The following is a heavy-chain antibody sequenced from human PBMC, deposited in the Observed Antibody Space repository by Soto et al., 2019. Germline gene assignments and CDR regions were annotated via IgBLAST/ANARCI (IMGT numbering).Heavy chain of an antibody. D-gene: IGHD3-16*01. J-gene: IGHJ6*04. V-gene: IGHV1-69*02. CDR2: IIPILGIA. Sequence: QVQLVQSGAEVKKPGSSVKVSCKASGGTFSSYTISWVRQAPGQGLEWMGRIIPILGIANYAQKFQGRVTNTADKSTSTAYMELSSLRSEDTAVDDWAGGGGVEEDVMDVWGKGTTVTVSS. CDR3: AGGGGVEEDVMDV. CDR1: GGTFSSYT.